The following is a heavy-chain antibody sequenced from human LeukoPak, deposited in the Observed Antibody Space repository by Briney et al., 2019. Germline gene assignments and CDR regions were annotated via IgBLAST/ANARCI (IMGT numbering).Heavy chain of an antibody. J-gene: IGHJ4*02. CDR2: VSGIGGNT. Sequence: PGGSLTLSRVASGFPFSRYFMNWVRLAAGKGLEWVSGVSGIGGNTYYAASVKGRFSISRDNSKNTLYCQMISLGAEDTATYYCARGVSLSGNYWSYRCVYFDNGGKGTRVTVSS. CDR1: GFPFSRYF. CDR3: ARGVSLSGNYWSYRCVYFDN. V-gene: IGHV3-23*01. D-gene: IGHD3-16*02.